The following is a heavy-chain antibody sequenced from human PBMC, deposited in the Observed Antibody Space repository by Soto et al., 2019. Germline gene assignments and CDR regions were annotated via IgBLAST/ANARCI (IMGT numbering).Heavy chain of an antibody. Sequence: EVQLVESGGGLIQPGGSLRLSCAASGFTVSSNYMSWVRQAPGKGLEWVSVIYSGGSTYYADSVKGRFTISRDNSKNTLYLQMNSLRAEDTAVYYCARSTADKGSLGPFDYWGQGTLVTVSS. V-gene: IGHV3-53*01. CDR1: GFTVSSNY. CDR3: ARSTADKGSLGPFDY. CDR2: IYSGGST. J-gene: IGHJ4*02. D-gene: IGHD2-15*01.